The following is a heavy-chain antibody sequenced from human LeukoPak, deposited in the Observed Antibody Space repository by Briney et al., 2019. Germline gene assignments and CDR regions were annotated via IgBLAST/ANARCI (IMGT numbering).Heavy chain of an antibody. J-gene: IGHJ4*02. CDR1: EFDFSSHA. Sequence: GGSLRLSCAASEFDFSSHAMTWVRQAPGKGLEWVSSISSSSSYIYYADSVKGRFTISRDNAKNSLYLQMNSLRAEDTAVYYCARGQAAAGDYWGQGTLVTVSS. CDR3: ARGQAAAGDY. CDR2: ISSSSSYI. D-gene: IGHD6-13*01. V-gene: IGHV3-21*01.